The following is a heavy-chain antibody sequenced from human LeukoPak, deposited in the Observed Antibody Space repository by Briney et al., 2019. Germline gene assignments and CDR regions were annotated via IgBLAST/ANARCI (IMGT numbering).Heavy chain of an antibody. D-gene: IGHD4-17*01. CDR3: ARSQDYGDSRVFMDWFDP. CDR2: ISSSSSYI. CDR1: GFTFSSYW. Sequence: GGSLRLSCAAPGFTFSSYWMSWVRQAPGKGLEWVSSISSSSSYIYYADSVKGRFTISRDNAKNSLYLQMNSLRAEDTAVYYCARSQDYGDSRVFMDWFDPWGQGTLVTVSS. J-gene: IGHJ5*02. V-gene: IGHV3-21*01.